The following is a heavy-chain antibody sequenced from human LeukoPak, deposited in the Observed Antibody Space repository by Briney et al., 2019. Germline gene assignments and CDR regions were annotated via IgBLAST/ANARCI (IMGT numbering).Heavy chain of an antibody. Sequence: GGPLRLSCAASGFTFSSYGMHWVRQAPGKGLEWVAFIRYDGSNKYYADSVKGRFTISRDNSKNTLYLQMHSLRAEDTAVYYCAKMGYCSSTICFLYYYYYGMDVWGQGTTVTVS. J-gene: IGHJ6*02. CDR2: IRYDGSNK. CDR3: AKMGYCSSTICFLYYYYYGMDV. D-gene: IGHD2-2*01. CDR1: GFTFSSYG. V-gene: IGHV3-30*02.